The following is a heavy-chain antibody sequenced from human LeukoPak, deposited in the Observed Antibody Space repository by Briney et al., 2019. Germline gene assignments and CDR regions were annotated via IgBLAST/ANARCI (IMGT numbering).Heavy chain of an antibody. V-gene: IGHV4-38-2*02. CDR1: GYSISSGYY. CDR3: ARDSPMTTVTCFDY. Sequence: SETLSLTCTVSGYSISSGYYWGWIRQPPGKGLEWIGSIYHSGSTYYNPSLKSRVTISVDTSKNQFSLKLSSVAAADTAVYYCARDSPMTTVTCFDYWGQGTLVTVSS. CDR2: IYHSGST. J-gene: IGHJ4*02. D-gene: IGHD4-17*01.